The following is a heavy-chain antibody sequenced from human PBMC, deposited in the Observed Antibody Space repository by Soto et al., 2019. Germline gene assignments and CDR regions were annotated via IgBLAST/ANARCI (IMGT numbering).Heavy chain of an antibody. CDR1: GGSLSGYY. J-gene: IGHJ4*01. CDR3: ARGQEGGVATH. CDR2: VKDGGPT. Sequence: QVQLQQWGAGLLKPSETLSLKCAVTGGSLSGYYWSWIRQPPGKGLEWIGEVKDGGPTKYSPSLRGRVTISSDTSNYLFSRRLNSVTAADTGVYYGARGQEGGVATHWDNGSLVTVSS. D-gene: IGHD5-12*01. V-gene: IGHV4-34*01.